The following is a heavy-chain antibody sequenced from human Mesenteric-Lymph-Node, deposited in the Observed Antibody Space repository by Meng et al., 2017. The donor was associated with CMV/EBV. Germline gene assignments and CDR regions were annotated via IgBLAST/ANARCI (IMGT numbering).Heavy chain of an antibody. CDR1: GFSINSGYY. V-gene: IGHV4-38-2*02. CDR2: VYRSGNT. Sequence: GSLRLSCTVSGFSINSGYYWGWIRQLPGKGLEWIGSVYRSGNTYYNPSLKSRVTISVDTSKNQFSLKLNSVTAADTSVYFCARGGGPTASSANLDYWGQGTLVTVSS. D-gene: IGHD4-17*01. J-gene: IGHJ4*02. CDR3: ARGGGPTASSANLDY.